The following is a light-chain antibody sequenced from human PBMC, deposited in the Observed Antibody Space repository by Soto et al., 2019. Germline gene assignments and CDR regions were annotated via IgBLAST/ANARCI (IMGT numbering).Light chain of an antibody. J-gene: IGLJ1*01. CDR2: EVS. V-gene: IGLV2-8*01. Sequence: QSVLTQPASVSGSPGQSITISCTGTSSDVGGYNYVSWYQQHPGKAPKLMIYEVSNRPSGVPDRFSGSKSGNTASLTVSGLQAEDEADYYCSSYAGSNFYVFGTGTKVTVL. CDR3: SSYAGSNFYV. CDR1: SSDVGGYNY.